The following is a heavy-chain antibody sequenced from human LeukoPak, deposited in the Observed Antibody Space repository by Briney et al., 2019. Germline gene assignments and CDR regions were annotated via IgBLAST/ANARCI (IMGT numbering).Heavy chain of an antibody. CDR1: GFTFSSYA. J-gene: IGHJ4*02. Sequence: TGGSLRLSCAASGFTFSSYAMSWVRQAPGKGLEWVSAISGSGGSTYYADSVKGRFTISRDNSKNTLYLQMNSLRAEDTAVYYCAKGSRYFDPQWLSWWGQGTLVTVSS. CDR3: AKGSRYFDPQWLSW. CDR2: ISGSGGST. V-gene: IGHV3-23*01. D-gene: IGHD3-9*01.